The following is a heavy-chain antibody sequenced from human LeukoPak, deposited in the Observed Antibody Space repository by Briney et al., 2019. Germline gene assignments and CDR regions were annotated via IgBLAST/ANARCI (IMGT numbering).Heavy chain of an antibody. CDR1: GFNFNAYT. CDR2: IRYDGSNK. CDR3: AKDLGRGVKYYFDY. V-gene: IGHV3-30*02. J-gene: IGHJ4*02. D-gene: IGHD3-10*01. Sequence: GGSPRLSCAASGFNFNAYTMHWVRQAPGKGLEWVAFIRYDGSNKYYADSVKGRFTISRDNSKNTLYLQMNSLRAEDTAVYYCAKDLGRGVKYYFDYWGQGTLVTVSS.